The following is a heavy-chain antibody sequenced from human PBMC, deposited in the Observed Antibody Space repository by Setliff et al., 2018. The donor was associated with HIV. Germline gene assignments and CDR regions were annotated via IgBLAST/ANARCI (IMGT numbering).Heavy chain of an antibody. J-gene: IGHJ5*02. CDR3: ASRIYYYDSSRVLREEGFDP. CDR1: GGSLSSYY. D-gene: IGHD3-22*01. Sequence: PSETLSLTCVAYGGSLSSYYWNWIRQTPGKGLEWIGEIHPTGHINYNPSYKSRVTVSLDTSKIQFSLKLNSVTAADTGVYYCASRIYYYDSSRVLREEGFDPWGQGTLVTVSS. CDR2: IHPTGHI. V-gene: IGHV4-34*01.